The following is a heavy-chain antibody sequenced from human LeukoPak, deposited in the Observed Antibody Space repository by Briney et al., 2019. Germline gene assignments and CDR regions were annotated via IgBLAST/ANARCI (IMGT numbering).Heavy chain of an antibody. Sequence: GGSLRLSCAASGFTFSSYSMNWVRQAPGKGLEWVSSISGSSSYIYYADSAKGRFTISRDNAKNSLYLQMNSLRAEDTAVYYCAREGSVVVVAAADFDYWGQGTLVTVSS. CDR3: AREGSVVVVAAADFDY. CDR1: GFTFSSYS. CDR2: ISGSSSYI. V-gene: IGHV3-21*01. J-gene: IGHJ4*02. D-gene: IGHD2-15*01.